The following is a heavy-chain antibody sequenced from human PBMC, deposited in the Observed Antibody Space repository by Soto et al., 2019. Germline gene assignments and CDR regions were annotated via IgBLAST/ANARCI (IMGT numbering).Heavy chain of an antibody. Sequence: SQTLSLTCAISGDSVSSNSAAWNWIRQSPSRGLEWLGRTYYRSKWYNDYAVSVKSRITINPDTSKNQFSLQLNSVTPEDTAVYYCARDSPYSSSWRNWFDPWGQGTLVTVSS. D-gene: IGHD6-13*01. V-gene: IGHV6-1*01. CDR3: ARDSPYSSSWRNWFDP. CDR2: TYYRSKWYN. J-gene: IGHJ5*02. CDR1: GDSVSSNSAA.